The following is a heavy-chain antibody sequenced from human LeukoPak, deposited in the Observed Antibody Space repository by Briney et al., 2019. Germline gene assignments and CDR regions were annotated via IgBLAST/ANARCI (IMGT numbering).Heavy chain of an antibody. D-gene: IGHD2-15*01. CDR3: VKGRSGSSYSPSDS. Sequence: SCTVSGYTLTELSMHWVRQAPGKGLEWVAVISYEKNEEFYADSVKGRSTISRDSSKNTLYLQMNSLRPEDTAVYYCVKGRSGSSYSPSDSWGQGTLVTVSS. V-gene: IGHV3-30*18. CDR1: GYTLTELS. CDR2: ISYEKNEE. J-gene: IGHJ4*02.